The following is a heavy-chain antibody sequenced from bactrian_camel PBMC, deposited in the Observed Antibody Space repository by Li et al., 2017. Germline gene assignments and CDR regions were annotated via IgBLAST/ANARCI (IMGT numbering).Heavy chain of an antibody. CDR3: VSGDSWSWSFSY. CDR1: AYTPANVR. CDR2: LASDGSS. V-gene: IGHV3S53*01. D-gene: IGHD6*01. J-gene: IGHJ6*01. Sequence: QLVESGGGSVQAGGSLRLSCAFDAYTPANVRMAWFRQAPGKEREGVASLASDGSSIYANSLKGRFSISRDNAKNTVYLQMNSLKPEDTAVYYCVSGDSWSWSFSYWGQGTQVTVS.